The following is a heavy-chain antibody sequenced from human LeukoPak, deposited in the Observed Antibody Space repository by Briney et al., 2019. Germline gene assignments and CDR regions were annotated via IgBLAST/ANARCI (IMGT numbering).Heavy chain of an antibody. J-gene: IGHJ6*03. CDR3: ARRVDLRGKHCSGGSCYLYYYYYMDV. Sequence: SETLSLTCTVSGGSISSYYWSWIRQPPGKGLEWIGYIYYSGSTNYNPSLKSRVTISVDTSKNQFSLKLSSVTAADTAVYYCARRVDLRGKHCSGGSCYLYYYYYMDVWGKGTTVTVSS. CDR2: IYYSGST. V-gene: IGHV4-59*01. D-gene: IGHD2-15*01. CDR1: GGSISSYY.